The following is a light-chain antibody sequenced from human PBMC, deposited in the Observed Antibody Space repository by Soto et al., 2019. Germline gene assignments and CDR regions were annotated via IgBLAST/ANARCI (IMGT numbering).Light chain of an antibody. V-gene: IGLV2-8*01. J-gene: IGLJ1*01. CDR2: AVT. CDR1: KGHVGVYNF. CDR3: SSYSGTNNSV. Sequence: QSALCQPPGASGSPGHSVTICCTGGKGHVGVYNFGYCYKQLQDTAPQLIIYAVTKPTSKVPDRFPVSKSGNTASLTYSGLQAEDEADYYCSSYSGTNNSVFGTGTKVTVL.